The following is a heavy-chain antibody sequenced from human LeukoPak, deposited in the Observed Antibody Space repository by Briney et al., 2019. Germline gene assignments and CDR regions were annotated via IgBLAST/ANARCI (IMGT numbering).Heavy chain of an antibody. D-gene: IGHD5-18*01. CDR2: ISYSGTT. V-gene: IGHV4-39*01. Sequence: PSETLSLTCTVSGGSISGSSYCWGWIRQPPGKGLEWIGSISYSGTTYYNLSLKSRVTISADTSKNQFSLKLSSVTAADTAVYYCARGLRDTAMASFDYWGQGTLVTVSS. J-gene: IGHJ4*02. CDR3: ARGLRDTAMASFDY. CDR1: GGSISGSSYC.